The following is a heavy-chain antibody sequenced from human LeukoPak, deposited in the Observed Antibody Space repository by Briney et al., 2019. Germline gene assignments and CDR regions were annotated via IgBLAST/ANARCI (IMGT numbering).Heavy chain of an antibody. Sequence: ASVKVSCKASGYTFTSYAMHWVRQAPGQRLEWMGWINAGNGNTKYSQKFQGRVTITRDTSASTAYMELSSLRSEDTAVYYCARVLLWFGELFSPFDPWGQGTLVTVSS. D-gene: IGHD3-10*01. J-gene: IGHJ5*02. CDR3: ARVLLWFGELFSPFDP. CDR2: INAGNGNT. V-gene: IGHV1-3*01. CDR1: GYTFTSYA.